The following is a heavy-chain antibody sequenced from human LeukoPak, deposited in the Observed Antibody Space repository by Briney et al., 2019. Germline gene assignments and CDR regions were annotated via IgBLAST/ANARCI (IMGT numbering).Heavy chain of an antibody. CDR3: ARSGGRWLQALDY. V-gene: IGHV4-4*02. D-gene: IGHD5-24*01. J-gene: IGHJ4*02. Sequence: SGTLSLTCAVSGGSISSSNWWSWVRQPPGKGLEWIGEIYHSGSTNYNPSLKSRVTISVDTSKNQFSLKLSSVTAADTAVYYCARSGGRWLQALDYWGQGTLVTVSS. CDR2: IYHSGST. CDR1: GGSISSSNW.